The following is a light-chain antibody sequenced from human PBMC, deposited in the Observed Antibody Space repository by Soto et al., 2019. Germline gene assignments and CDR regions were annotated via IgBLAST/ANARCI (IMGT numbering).Light chain of an antibody. CDR1: SSDVGGSNY. V-gene: IGLV2-14*01. Sequence: QSVLTQPASVSGSPGQSITISCSGTSSDVGGSNYVSWYQHHPGKAPKLMIYEVDNRPSGVSDRFSGSKSGNTASLTISGLQAEDEADYFCSSYTTNITLRYVFGPGTKVTVL. CDR3: SSYTTNITLRYV. J-gene: IGLJ1*01. CDR2: EVD.